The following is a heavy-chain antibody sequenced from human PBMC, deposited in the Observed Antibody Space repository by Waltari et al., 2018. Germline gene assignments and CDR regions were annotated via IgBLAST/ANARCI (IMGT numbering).Heavy chain of an antibody. V-gene: IGHV1-24*01. CDR1: GYTLTELS. Sequence: QVQLVQSGAEVKKPGASVKVSCKVSGYTLTELSMHWVRQAPGKGLEWMGGFDREDGETSYAQKFQGRVTMTEDTSTDTAYMGLSSLRSEDTAVYYCATTPGFLEWSNWFDPWGQGTLVTVSS. CDR2: FDREDGET. D-gene: IGHD3-3*01. CDR3: ATTPGFLEWSNWFDP. J-gene: IGHJ5*02.